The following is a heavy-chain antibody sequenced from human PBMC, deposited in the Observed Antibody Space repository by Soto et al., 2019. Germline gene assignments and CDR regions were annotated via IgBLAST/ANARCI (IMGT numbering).Heavy chain of an antibody. CDR3: ARGRGYSYGLDP. CDR1: GDSISGINNY. D-gene: IGHD5-18*01. J-gene: IGHJ5*02. Sequence: SETLSLTCTVSGDSISGINNYWSWIRQPPGEGLEWIGFISYSGTTSYSPSLKSRVAISLDTSKNQFSLSLNFVTAADTAVYYCARGRGYSYGLDPWGQGSLVTVSS. CDR2: ISYSGTT. V-gene: IGHV4-30-4*01.